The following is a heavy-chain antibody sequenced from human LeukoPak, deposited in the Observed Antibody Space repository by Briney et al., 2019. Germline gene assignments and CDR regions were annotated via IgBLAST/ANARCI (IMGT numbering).Heavy chain of an antibody. CDR2: ISADGGNT. Sequence: GGSLRLSCAASGFTFSIYAMSWVRQAPGKGLEWVSAISADGGNTDYADSVKGRFTISRDNAKNSLYLQMNSLRAEDTAVYYCARGTSPDFDYWGQGTLVTVSS. CDR3: ARGTSPDFDY. CDR1: GFTFSIYA. J-gene: IGHJ4*02. D-gene: IGHD3-16*01. V-gene: IGHV3-23*01.